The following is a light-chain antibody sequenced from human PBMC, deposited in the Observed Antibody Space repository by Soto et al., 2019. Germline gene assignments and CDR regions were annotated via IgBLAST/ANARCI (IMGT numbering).Light chain of an antibody. Sequence: EIVLTQSPGTLSLSPGERATISCRASQSVSSSYLAWYQQKPGQAPRLLNYGASSRATGIPDRFSGSGSGTDFTLTISRLEPEDFAVYYCQQYDSSPVTFGPGTKVDIK. J-gene: IGKJ3*01. V-gene: IGKV3-20*01. CDR3: QQYDSSPVT. CDR1: QSVSSSY. CDR2: GAS.